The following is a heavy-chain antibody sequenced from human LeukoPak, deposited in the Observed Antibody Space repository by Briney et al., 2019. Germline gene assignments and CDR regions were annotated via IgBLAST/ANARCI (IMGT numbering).Heavy chain of an antibody. Sequence: PGGSLRLSCAASGFTFSSYAMSWVRQAPGKGLEWVSAISGSGGSTYYADSVKGRFTISRDNSKNTLYLQMNSLRAEDTAVYYCAKESPYDILTGYYPPPGVAFDIWGQGTMVTVSS. CDR2: ISGSGGST. D-gene: IGHD3-9*01. CDR3: AKESPYDILTGYYPPPGVAFDI. CDR1: GFTFSSYA. J-gene: IGHJ3*02. V-gene: IGHV3-23*01.